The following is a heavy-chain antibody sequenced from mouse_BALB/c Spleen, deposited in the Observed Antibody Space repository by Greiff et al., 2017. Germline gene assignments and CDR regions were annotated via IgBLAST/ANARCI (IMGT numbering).Heavy chain of an antibody. CDR3: ARDGDRSTRYDYDWFAY. CDR1: GFTFSSYA. CDR2: ISSGGSYT. Sequence: EVQGVESGGGLVKPGGSLKLSCAASGFTFSSYAMSWVRQSPEKRLEWVAEISSGGSYTYYPDTVTGRFTISRDNAKNTLYLEMSSLRSEDTAMYYCARDGDRSTRYDYDWFAYWGQGTLVTVSA. J-gene: IGHJ3*01. D-gene: IGHD2-4*01. V-gene: IGHV5-9-4*01.